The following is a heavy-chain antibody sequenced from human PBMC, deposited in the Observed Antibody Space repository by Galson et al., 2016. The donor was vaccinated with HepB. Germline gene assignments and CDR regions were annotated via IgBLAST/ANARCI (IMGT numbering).Heavy chain of an antibody. CDR2: INVGNGNS. V-gene: IGHV1-3*01. J-gene: IGHJ5*02. CDR3: ARGVTVAGLSVFIKGP. D-gene: IGHD6-19*01. Sequence: SVKVSCKASGYTFSSYAMHWVRQAPGQRLEWMGWINVGNGNSIYSQKFQGRVTLTRDTSARTAYMELSSLRSEDTAVYYCARGVTVAGLSVFIKGPWGQGTLVTVSS. CDR1: GYTFSSYA.